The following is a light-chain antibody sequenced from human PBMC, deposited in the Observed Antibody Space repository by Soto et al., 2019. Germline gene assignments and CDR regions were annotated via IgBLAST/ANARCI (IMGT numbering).Light chain of an antibody. CDR3: QQYESSPYT. CDR2: GAS. CDR1: QSVSSSH. V-gene: IGKV3-20*01. Sequence: EIVLTQSPGTLSLSPGERATLSCRASQSVSSSHLAWYQQKPGQAPRLLIYGASSRATGIPDRFSGSGSGTDFTLTISRLETEDFAVYYCQQYESSPYTFGQGTRLEIK. J-gene: IGKJ2*01.